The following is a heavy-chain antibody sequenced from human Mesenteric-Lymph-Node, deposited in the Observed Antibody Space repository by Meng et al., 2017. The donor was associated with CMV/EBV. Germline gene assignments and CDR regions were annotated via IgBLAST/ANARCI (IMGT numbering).Heavy chain of an antibody. CDR2: INPNSGGT. J-gene: IGHJ4*02. CDR3: ASYIVVVPAAKFPGDY. V-gene: IGHV1-2*06. Sequence: SGYTFTGYYMHWVRQAPGQGLEWMGRINPNSGGTNYAQKFQSRVTMTRDTSISTAYMELSRLRSDDTAVYYCASYIVVVPAAKFPGDYWGQGTLVTVSS. CDR1: GYTFTGYY. D-gene: IGHD2-2*01.